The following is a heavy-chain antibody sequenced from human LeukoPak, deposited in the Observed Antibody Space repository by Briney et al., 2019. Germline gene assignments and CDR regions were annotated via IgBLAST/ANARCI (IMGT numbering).Heavy chain of an antibody. V-gene: IGHV1-46*01. CDR1: GYTFTSYY. Sequence: ASVKVSCKASGYTFTSYYMHWVRQAPGQGLEWMGIINPSGGSTSYAQKFQGRVTMTRDTSTSTVYMELSSLRSEDTAVYYCAKDRLGQLVRGHNWFDPWGQGTLVTVSS. CDR3: AKDRLGQLVRGHNWFDP. CDR2: INPSGGST. J-gene: IGHJ5*02. D-gene: IGHD6-13*01.